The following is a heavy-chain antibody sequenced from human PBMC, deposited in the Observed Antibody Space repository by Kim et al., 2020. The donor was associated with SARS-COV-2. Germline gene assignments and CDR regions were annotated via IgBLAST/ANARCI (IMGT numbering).Heavy chain of an antibody. CDR1: GFTFTKSA. J-gene: IGHJ4*02. V-gene: IGHV3-23*01. D-gene: IGHD3-16*01. Sequence: GGSLRLSCAASGFTFTKSAMSWVRQAPGKGLEWVSAVSVGADTYYADSVKGRFTISRDNSNNTLSLQMNNLRAEDTAVYYCAKPTVGVAAIDSWGQGTL. CDR3: AKPTVGVAAIDS. CDR2: VSVGADT.